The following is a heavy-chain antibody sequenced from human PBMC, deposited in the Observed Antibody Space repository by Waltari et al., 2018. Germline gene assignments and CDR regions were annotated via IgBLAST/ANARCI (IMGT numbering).Heavy chain of an antibody. CDR1: GFIFGNCN. CDR2: ILHDGSNK. Sequence: QFQLVESGGGVVQPGRSLRLSCAASGFIFGNCNMHWVRQTPGQGLQWVAAILHDGSNKDYADSVKGRFTVSRDNSNNTLYLQINSLRADDTGIYFCVKYSGFDYFFDYWGQGTLVTVSS. V-gene: IGHV3-30*18. CDR3: VKYSGFDYFFDY. D-gene: IGHD5-12*01. J-gene: IGHJ4*02.